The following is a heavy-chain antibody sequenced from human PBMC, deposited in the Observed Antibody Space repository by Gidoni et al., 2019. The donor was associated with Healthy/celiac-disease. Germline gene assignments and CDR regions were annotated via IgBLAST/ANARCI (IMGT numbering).Heavy chain of an antibody. CDR3: ARRYYDSSGYPDY. J-gene: IGHJ4*02. CDR2: IYYSVST. CDR1: CGSISSSSYY. Sequence: QLQLQESGPGLGRTSGTLSLTGTVSCGSISSSSYYCGWIRQPPGKGLEWIGSIYYSVSTYYNPSLKSRVTISVDTSKNQFSLKLSSVTAADTAVYYCARRYYDSSGYPDYWGQGTLVTVSS. D-gene: IGHD3-22*01. V-gene: IGHV4-39*01.